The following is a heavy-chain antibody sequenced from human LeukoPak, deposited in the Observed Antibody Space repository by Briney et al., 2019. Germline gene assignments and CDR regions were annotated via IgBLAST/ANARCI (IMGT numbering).Heavy chain of an antibody. CDR2: IWHDGTYI. J-gene: IGHJ3*02. Sequence: PGGSLRLSCPASGFTFSDYTMKWLRQAPGKGLEWVAFIWHDGTYISYGDSVRGRFTISRDNSKNTLYLQMNSLRAEDTAVYYCAREGPTTAVGSGAPDIWGLGTMVTVSS. CDR1: GFTFSDYT. CDR3: AREGPTTAVGSGAPDI. D-gene: IGHD6-13*01. V-gene: IGHV3-33*01.